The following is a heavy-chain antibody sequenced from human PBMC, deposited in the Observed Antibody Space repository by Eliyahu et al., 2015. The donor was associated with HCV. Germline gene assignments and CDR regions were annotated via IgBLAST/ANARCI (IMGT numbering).Heavy chain of an antibody. CDR1: GGSITTYY. J-gene: IGHJ5*02. V-gene: IGHV4-59*01. CDR2: IHYSWST. CDR3: ASGGGGIAVAGTGGWFDP. D-gene: IGHD6-19*01. Sequence: QVQLQESGPGLVKPSETLSLTCTVSGGSITTYYWSWIRQPPGKGLGWIGYIHYSWSTNYNPPLKSRVTTSLDTSKNQFSLNLTSVTAADTAVYYCASGGGGIAVAGTGGWFDPWGQGTLVTVSS.